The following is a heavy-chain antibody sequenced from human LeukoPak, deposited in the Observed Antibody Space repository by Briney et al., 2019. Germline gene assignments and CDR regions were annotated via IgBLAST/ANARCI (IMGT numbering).Heavy chain of an antibody. CDR3: AKDGHSSGWPVDY. CDR2: ISYDGSNY. V-gene: IGHV3-30*18. J-gene: IGHJ4*02. CDR1: GFTFSNYG. Sequence: GGSLRLSCAASGFTFSNYGMHWVRQAPGKGLEWVAVISYDGSNYYYADSVKGRFTISRDNSKNTVFLQMNGLRAEDTAVYYCAKDGHSSGWPVDYWGQGTLVSVSS. D-gene: IGHD6-19*01.